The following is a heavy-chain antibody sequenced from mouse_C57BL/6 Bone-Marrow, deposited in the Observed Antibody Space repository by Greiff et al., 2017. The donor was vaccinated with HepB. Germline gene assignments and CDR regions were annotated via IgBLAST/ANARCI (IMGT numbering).Heavy chain of an antibody. CDR2: IDPSDSET. D-gene: IGHD1-1*01. J-gene: IGHJ4*01. Sequence: QVQLKESGAELVRPGSSVKLSCKASGYTFTSYWMHWVKQRPIQGLEWIGNIDPSDSETHYNQKFKDKATLTVDKSSSTAYMQLSSLTSEDSAVYYCARTPDYYGRGMDYWGQGTSVTVSS. CDR1: GYTFTSYW. V-gene: IGHV1-52*01. CDR3: ARTPDYYGRGMDY.